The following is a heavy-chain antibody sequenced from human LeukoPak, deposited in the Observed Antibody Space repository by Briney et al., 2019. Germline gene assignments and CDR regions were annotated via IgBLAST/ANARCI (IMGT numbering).Heavy chain of an antibody. V-gene: IGHV1-8*03. J-gene: IGHJ6*03. CDR2: MNPNSGNT. CDR1: GYTFTSYD. D-gene: IGHD2/OR15-2a*01. CDR3: ARGHKKVLQKRGTGSYYYYYYMDV. Sequence: ASVKVSCKASGYTFTSYDINWVRQATGQGREWMGWMNPNSGNTGYAQKFQGRVTITRNTSTSTAYMELSSLRSEDTAVYYCARGHKKVLQKRGTGSYYYYYYMDVWGKGTTVTVSS.